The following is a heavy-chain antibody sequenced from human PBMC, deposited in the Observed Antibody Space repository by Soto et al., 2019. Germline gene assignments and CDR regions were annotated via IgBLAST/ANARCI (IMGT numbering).Heavy chain of an antibody. CDR3: ARGTPSPLIVRSSRGPWFDP. CDR2: MYYGGRT. V-gene: IGHV4-59*08. Sequence: TLSLTCTVSGGSISSYYWSWIRQPPGKGLEWIGYMYYGGRTNYNPSLKSRVTISVDTSKMQVSLKLSSVTAADTAVYFCARGTPSPLIVRSSRGPWFDPWGQGTLVTVYS. J-gene: IGHJ5*02. D-gene: IGHD2-15*01. CDR1: GGSISSYY.